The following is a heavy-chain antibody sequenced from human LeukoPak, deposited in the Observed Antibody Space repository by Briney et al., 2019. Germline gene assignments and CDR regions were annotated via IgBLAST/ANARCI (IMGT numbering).Heavy chain of an antibody. CDR3: ARDFPPCGGDCYSSNWFDP. D-gene: IGHD2-21*02. J-gene: IGHJ5*02. CDR2: ISRSSTYI. V-gene: IGHV3-21*01. CDR1: VSGFTFSSYT. Sequence: GGSLRLSCAASVSGFTFSSYTMNWVRQAPGKGLERVSSISRSSTYIYSADSGKGRFTISRDNAKNSLYLQMNSRRAEDTAVYYCARDFPPCGGDCYSSNWFDPWGQGTLVTVSS.